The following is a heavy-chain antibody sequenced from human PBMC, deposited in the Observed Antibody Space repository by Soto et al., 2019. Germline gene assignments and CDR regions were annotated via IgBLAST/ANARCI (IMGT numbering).Heavy chain of an antibody. J-gene: IGHJ5*02. D-gene: IGHD3-22*01. CDR3: ATDLPYYYDNLELNWFDP. Sequence: ASVKVSCKASGGTFSSYAISWVRQAPGQGLEWMGIINPSGGSTSYAQKFQGRVTMTRDTSTSTVYMELSSLRSEDTAVYYCATDLPYYYDNLELNWFDPWGQGTLVTVSS. CDR2: INPSGGST. CDR1: GGTFSSYA. V-gene: IGHV1-46*01.